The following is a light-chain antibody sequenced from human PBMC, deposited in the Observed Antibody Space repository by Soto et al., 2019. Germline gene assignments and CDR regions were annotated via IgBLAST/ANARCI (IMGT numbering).Light chain of an antibody. CDR1: QSLNNW. V-gene: IGKV1-5*03. CDR2: KAS. Sequence: DIQMTQFPSTLSESVGDRVTITCRASQSLNNWLAWYQQKPGNAPKLLNYKASNLESGVPSRFSGSGSGTEFTLTISSLQPDDLATYYCQQYNSYSWTFGQGTKVEIK. CDR3: QQYNSYSWT. J-gene: IGKJ1*01.